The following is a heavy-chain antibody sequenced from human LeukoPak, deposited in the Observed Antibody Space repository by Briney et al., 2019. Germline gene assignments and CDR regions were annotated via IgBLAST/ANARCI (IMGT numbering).Heavy chain of an antibody. V-gene: IGHV3-30*04. D-gene: IGHD6-13*01. J-gene: IGHJ6*03. CDR1: GFNFDNFA. Sequence: GGSLRLSCVVSGFNFDNFAMHWVRQPLGKGLEWVAVISHDARTKYYADSMKGRITISRDNSKNTLFLQMNSLRAEDTAVYYCAKDSSSWYDGLYYYYYYMDVWGKGTTVTVSS. CDR3: AKDSSSWYDGLYYYYYYMDV. CDR2: ISHDARTK.